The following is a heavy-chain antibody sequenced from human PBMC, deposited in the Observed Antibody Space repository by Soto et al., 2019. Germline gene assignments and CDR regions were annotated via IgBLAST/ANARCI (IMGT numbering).Heavy chain of an antibody. CDR3: ERDCSGGGCYSDYGLDV. V-gene: IGHV4-4*07. D-gene: IGHD2-15*01. J-gene: IGHJ6*02. CDR2: IYISGST. Sequence: QVQLQESGPGLVKPSETLSLTCTVSGDSISSYYWSWIRQPAGKGLEWIGRIYISGSTDYNPSLKSRVSMSVDRSKNQFSLKLTSVIAADTAVYYCERDCSGGGCYSDYGLDVWGQGTTVTVSS. CDR1: GDSISSYY.